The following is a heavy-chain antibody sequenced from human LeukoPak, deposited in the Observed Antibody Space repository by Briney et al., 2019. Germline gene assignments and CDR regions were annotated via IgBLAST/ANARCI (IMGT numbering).Heavy chain of an antibody. CDR3: ARSRSSWYYDFDY. D-gene: IGHD6-13*01. CDR1: GFTFDDYA. CDR2: TNWNGGST. Sequence: GGSLRLSCAASGFTFDDYAMSWVRQAPGKGLEWVSSTNWNGGSTGYADSVKGRFTISRDNAKNSLYLQMNSLRAEDTALYYCARSRSSWYYDFDYWGQGTRVTVSS. J-gene: IGHJ4*02. V-gene: IGHV3-20*04.